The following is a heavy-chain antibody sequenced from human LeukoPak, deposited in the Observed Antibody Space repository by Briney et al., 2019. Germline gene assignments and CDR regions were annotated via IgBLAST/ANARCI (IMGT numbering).Heavy chain of an antibody. D-gene: IGHD3-3*01. CDR2: ISAYNGHT. CDR1: GYTFSSYG. V-gene: IGHV1-18*01. Sequence: ASVKVSCKASGYTFSSYGISWVRQAPGQGLEWMGWISAYNGHTNYAQKLQGRVTMTTDTSTSTAYMEVRSLRSDDTAVYYCARDGPPAWVEPGVGCLDHWGQGTLVTVSS. CDR3: ARDGPPAWVEPGVGCLDH. J-gene: IGHJ4*02.